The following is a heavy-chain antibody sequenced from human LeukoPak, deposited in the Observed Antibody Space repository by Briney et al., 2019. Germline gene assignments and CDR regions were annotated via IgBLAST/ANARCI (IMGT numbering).Heavy chain of an antibody. CDR1: GYTFTSYD. V-gene: IGHV1-8*03. CDR3: ARANYDYVWGSYRDAFDI. D-gene: IGHD3-16*02. CDR2: MNPNSGNT. J-gene: IGHJ3*02. Sequence: GASVKVSCKASGYTFTSYDINWVRQATGQGLEWMGWMNPNSGNTGYAQKFQGRVTITRNTSISTAYMELSSLRSEDTAVYYCARANYDYVWGSYRDAFDIWGQGTMVTVSS.